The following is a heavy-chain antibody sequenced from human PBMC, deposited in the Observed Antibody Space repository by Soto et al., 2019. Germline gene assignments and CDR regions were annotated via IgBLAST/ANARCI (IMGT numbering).Heavy chain of an antibody. V-gene: IGHV1-46*01. J-gene: IGHJ4*02. Sequence: ASVKVSCKASGYTFTSYYMHWVRQAPGQGLEWKGIINPSGGHITYAQKFLGRVTMSRDTSTSTLYMELTSLRSEDTAVYYCARGGHVVVVTAAFDYWGQGTLVTVSS. CDR1: GYTFTSYY. D-gene: IGHD2-21*02. CDR3: ARGGHVVVVTAAFDY. CDR2: INPSGGHI.